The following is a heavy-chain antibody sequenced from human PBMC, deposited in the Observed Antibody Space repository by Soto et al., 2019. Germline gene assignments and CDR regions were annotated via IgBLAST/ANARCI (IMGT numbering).Heavy chain of an antibody. CDR3: ARDLVMDV. J-gene: IGHJ6*02. V-gene: IGHV1-3*01. D-gene: IGHD2-8*02. CDR1: GYTFTSYA. Sequence: QVQLVQSGAEVKKPGASVKVSCKASGYTFTSYAMHWVRQAPGQRLEWMGWINAGNGNTKYSQKFQGRVTITRDTSESTAYMELSSLRSEDTAVYYCARDLVMDVWGQGTTVTVSS. CDR2: INAGNGNT.